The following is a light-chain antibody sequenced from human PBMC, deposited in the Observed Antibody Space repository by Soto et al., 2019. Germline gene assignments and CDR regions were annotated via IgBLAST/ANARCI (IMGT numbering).Light chain of an antibody. J-gene: IGKJ5*01. CDR1: QSFRGL. V-gene: IGKV3-11*01. Sequence: VLTRTPVTLSFSPGQPRTLSFRASQSFRGLLAWYQQKPGQAPRLLIYDAYNWATGIPPRFSGSGSGTEFTLTISSLQPEDSAVYYCQQRHRRPITFGQGTRLEI. CDR3: QQRHRRPIT. CDR2: DAY.